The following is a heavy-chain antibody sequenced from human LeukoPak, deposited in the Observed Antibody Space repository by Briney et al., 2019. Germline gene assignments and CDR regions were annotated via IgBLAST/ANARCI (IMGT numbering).Heavy chain of an antibody. CDR3: ARDPIDGQYSSGWYWFDP. Sequence: ASVKVSCKASGYTFTGYYMHWVRQAPGQGLEWMGWINPNSGGTNYAQKFQGRVTMTRDTSISTAYMELSRLRSDDTAVYYCARDPIDGQYSSGWYWFDPWGQGTLVTVSS. D-gene: IGHD6-19*01. V-gene: IGHV1-2*02. J-gene: IGHJ5*02. CDR1: GYTFTGYY. CDR2: INPNSGGT.